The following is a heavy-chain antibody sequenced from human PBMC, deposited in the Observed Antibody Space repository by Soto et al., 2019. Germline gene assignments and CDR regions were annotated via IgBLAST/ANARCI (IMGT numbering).Heavy chain of an antibody. Sequence: GASVNVSCKASGFVSTNYNFHWVRQAAGQSLEWMGRINADNGNTQYSQNFQGRVTFTSDASATTAFMELTNLRLEDKAMYYCATDYGSNWRLWGQGTLVTVSS. D-gene: IGHD3-10*01. J-gene: IGHJ4*02. V-gene: IGHV1-3*01. CDR3: ATDYGSNWRL. CDR2: INADNGNT. CDR1: GFVSTNYN.